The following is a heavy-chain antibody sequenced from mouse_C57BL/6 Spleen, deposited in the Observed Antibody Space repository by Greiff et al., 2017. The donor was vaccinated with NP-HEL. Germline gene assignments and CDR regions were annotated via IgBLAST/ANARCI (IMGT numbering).Heavy chain of an antibody. CDR3: ARDRDYDGSSPRFDY. CDR2: ISDGGSYT. D-gene: IGHD1-1*01. V-gene: IGHV5-4*01. CDR1: GFTFSSYA. Sequence: EVQVVESGGGLVKPGGSLKLSCAASGFTFSSYAMSWVRQTPEKRLEWVATISDGGSYTYYPDNVKGRFTISRDNAKNNLYLQMSHLKSEDTAMYDCARDRDYDGSSPRFDYWGQGTTLTVSS. J-gene: IGHJ2*01.